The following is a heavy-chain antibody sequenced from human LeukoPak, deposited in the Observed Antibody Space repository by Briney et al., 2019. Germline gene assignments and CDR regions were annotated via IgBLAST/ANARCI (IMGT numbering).Heavy chain of an antibody. CDR2: MYYNGSN. J-gene: IGHJ3*02. V-gene: IGHV4-61*01. CDR3: ARAARVSMIIVTPGAFDM. CDR1: TVTVSSGTYY. Sequence: SETLTLTCTASTVTVSSGTYYWGWHPPPQGMELESIMYMYYNGSNNYNPSLNSRVTISVDTSKKRFSLKLSSVTAADTAMYYCARAARVSMIIVTPGAFDMWGQGRMVSVSS. D-gene: IGHD3-22*01.